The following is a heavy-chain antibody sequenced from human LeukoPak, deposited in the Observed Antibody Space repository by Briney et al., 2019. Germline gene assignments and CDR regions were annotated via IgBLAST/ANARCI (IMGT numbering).Heavy chain of an antibody. CDR2: IIPIFGTA. J-gene: IGHJ4*02. V-gene: IGHV1-69*13. Sequence: GASVKVSCKASGGTFSSYAISWVRQAPGQGLEWMGGIIPIFGTANYAQKFQGRVTITADESTSTAYMELSSLRSEDTAVYYCARRDHDSNIRETFDYWGQGTLVTVSS. CDR1: GGTFSSYA. D-gene: IGHD3-22*01. CDR3: ARRDHDSNIRETFDY.